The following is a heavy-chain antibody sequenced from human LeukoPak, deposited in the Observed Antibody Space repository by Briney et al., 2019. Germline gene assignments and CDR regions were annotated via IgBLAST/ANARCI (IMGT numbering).Heavy chain of an antibody. CDR3: AKDTSNQIAAAGTGLDY. J-gene: IGHJ4*02. CDR1: GFTFDDYT. CDR2: ISWDGGST. D-gene: IGHD6-13*01. Sequence: GGSLRLSCAASGFTFDDYTMHWVRQAPGKGLEWVSLISWDGGSTYYADSVKGRFTISRDNSKNSLYLQMNSLRTEDTALYYCAKDTSNQIAAAGTGLDYWGQGTLVTVSS. V-gene: IGHV3-43*01.